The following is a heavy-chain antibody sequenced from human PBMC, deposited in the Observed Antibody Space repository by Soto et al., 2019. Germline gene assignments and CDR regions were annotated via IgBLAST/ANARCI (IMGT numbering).Heavy chain of an antibody. CDR2: ISSDGSST. Sequence: PGGALRRSCAASGFTFNTCWMHWVRQVPGKGLVWVSRISSDGSSTSYADSVKGRFTISRDNAKNTLYLQMNSLRAEDTAVYYCASAQYSSSSSDYWGQGSLVTVSS. CDR3: ASAQYSSSSSDY. J-gene: IGHJ4*02. CDR1: GFTFNTCW. D-gene: IGHD6-6*01. V-gene: IGHV3-74*01.